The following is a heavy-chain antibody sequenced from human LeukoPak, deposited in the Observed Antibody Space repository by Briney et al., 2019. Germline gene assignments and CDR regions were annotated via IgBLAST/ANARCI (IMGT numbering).Heavy chain of an antibody. Sequence: GGSLRLSCAASGFTVSSNYMSWVRQAPGKGLEWVSVIYSGGSTYYADSVKGRFTNSRDDSKSTLFLQMNSLRAEDTAVYYCARDFSGDYYFDYWGQGTLVTVSS. CDR3: ARDFSGDYYFDY. V-gene: IGHV3-66*01. CDR2: IYSGGST. J-gene: IGHJ4*02. CDR1: GFTVSSNY. D-gene: IGHD7-27*01.